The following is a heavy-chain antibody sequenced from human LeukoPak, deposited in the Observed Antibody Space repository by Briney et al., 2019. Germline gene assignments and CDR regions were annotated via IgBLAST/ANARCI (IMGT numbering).Heavy chain of an antibody. J-gene: IGHJ4*02. Sequence: ASVKVSCKASGGTFSSNYAFSWVRQAPGQGLEWMGRIIPFVDISNYAQKFQGRVTITADKSTTTAYIELSSLRSDDTAVYYCARRDLGYCSTGVCSPDYWGQGTLVTVSS. CDR3: ARRDLGYCSTGVCSPDY. CDR1: GGTFSSNYA. V-gene: IGHV1-69*04. CDR2: IIPFVDIS. D-gene: IGHD2-8*01.